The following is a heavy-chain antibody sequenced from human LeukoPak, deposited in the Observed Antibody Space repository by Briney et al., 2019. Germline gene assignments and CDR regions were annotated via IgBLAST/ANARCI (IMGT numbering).Heavy chain of an antibody. CDR1: GGSIRSY. V-gene: IGHV4-4*07. J-gene: IGHJ4*02. CDR3: ASGWGSGTFDY. D-gene: IGHD3-10*01. Sequence: PSETLSLTCTVSGGSIRSYWSWIRQPAGKGLEWIGRIYGSGSTDYNPSLKSRVTMSIDTSKNQFSLKLSSVTAADTAVYYCASGWGSGTFDYWGQGTLVTVSS. CDR2: IYGSGST.